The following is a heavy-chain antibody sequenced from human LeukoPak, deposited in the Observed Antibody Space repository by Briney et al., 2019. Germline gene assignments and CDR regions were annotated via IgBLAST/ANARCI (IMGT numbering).Heavy chain of an antibody. Sequence: GGSLRLSCAASGFTFSSYAMSWVRQAPGKGLEWVSAISGSGGSTYYADSVKGRFTISRDNSKNTLYLQMNSLRAEDTAVYYCAKDGVLWFGELLIPYFDYWGQGTLVTVSS. CDR2: ISGSGGST. V-gene: IGHV3-23*01. CDR1: GFTFSSYA. CDR3: AKDGVLWFGELLIPYFDY. D-gene: IGHD3-10*01. J-gene: IGHJ4*02.